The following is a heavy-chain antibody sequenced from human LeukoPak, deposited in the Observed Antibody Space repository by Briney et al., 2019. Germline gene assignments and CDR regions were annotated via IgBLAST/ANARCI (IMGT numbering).Heavy chain of an antibody. CDR3: ARGAPDIVATGASWFDP. D-gene: IGHD5-12*01. V-gene: IGHV1-8*03. Sequence: GASVKVSCKASGYTFTSYDINWVRQATGQGLEWMGWMNPNSGNTGYAQKFQGRVTITRNTSISTAYMELSSLRSEDTAVYYCARGAPDIVATGASWFDPWGQGTLVAVSS. CDR1: GYTFTSYD. J-gene: IGHJ5*02. CDR2: MNPNSGNT.